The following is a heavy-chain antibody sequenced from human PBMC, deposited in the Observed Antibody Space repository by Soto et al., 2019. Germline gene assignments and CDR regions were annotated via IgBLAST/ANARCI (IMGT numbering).Heavy chain of an antibody. CDR3: ARGNRYYYGSGSYYPYYYYYGMDV. Sequence: SETLSLICAVYGGSFSAYYWGWLREPPGKGLEWIGEINHSGSTNYNPSLKSRVTISVDTSKNQFSLKLSSVTAADTAVYYCARGNRYYYGSGSYYPYYYYYGMDVWGQGTTVT. J-gene: IGHJ6*02. D-gene: IGHD3-10*01. CDR2: INHSGST. V-gene: IGHV4-34*01. CDR1: GGSFSAYY.